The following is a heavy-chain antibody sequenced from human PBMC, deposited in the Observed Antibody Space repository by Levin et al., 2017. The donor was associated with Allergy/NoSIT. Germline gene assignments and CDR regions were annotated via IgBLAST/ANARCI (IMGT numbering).Heavy chain of an antibody. J-gene: IGHJ5*02. D-gene: IGHD2-21*02. V-gene: IGHV3-48*01. CDR1: GFIFSSYS. Sequence: GESLKISCAASGFIFSSYSMNWVRQAPGKGPEWVSYISSTSTAMYYADSVKGRFTISRDNAKNSLYLQMNSLRAEDTAVYYCARDWYSQFTWGQGTLVTVSS. CDR3: ARDWYSQFT. CDR2: ISSTSTAM.